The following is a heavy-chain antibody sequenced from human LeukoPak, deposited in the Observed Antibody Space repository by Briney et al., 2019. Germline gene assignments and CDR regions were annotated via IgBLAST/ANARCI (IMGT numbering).Heavy chain of an antibody. Sequence: RPSETLSLTCTVSGASMSNSFWSWIRQPAGKGLEWIGRIYSSGRTNYNPSLKSRVTLSIDTSNNQFSLKLTSVTAADTALYYCARPPAGCGGTCPFDYWGKETLIPASS. J-gene: IGHJ4*02. CDR3: ARPPAGCGGTCPFDY. D-gene: IGHD2-21*01. CDR1: GASMSNSF. V-gene: IGHV4-4*07. CDR2: IYSSGRT.